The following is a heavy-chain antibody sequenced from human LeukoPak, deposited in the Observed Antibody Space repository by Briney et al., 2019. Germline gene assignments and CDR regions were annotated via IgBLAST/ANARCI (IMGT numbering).Heavy chain of an antibody. V-gene: IGHV4-34*01. J-gene: IGHJ5*02. CDR3: ARDASGSYYSRSDRPGFDP. CDR1: GGSFSGYY. CDR2: INHSGST. D-gene: IGHD1-26*01. Sequence: SETLSLTCAVYGGSFSGYYWSWIRQPPGKGLEWLGEINHSGSTNYNPSLKSRVSISVDTSKNQFSLQLSSVTAADTAVYYCARDASGSYYSRSDRPGFDPWGQGTLVTVSS.